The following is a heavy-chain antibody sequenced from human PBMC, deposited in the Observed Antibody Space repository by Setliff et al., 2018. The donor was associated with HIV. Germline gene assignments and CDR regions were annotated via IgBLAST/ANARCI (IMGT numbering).Heavy chain of an antibody. CDR2: MHASGST. Sequence: SETLSLTCTVSGGSISSGNHYWAWIRQPAGKRLEWIGHMHASGSTYYNPSLNSRASISVDTSNSQVSLRLTAVTAADPAVYYCAREIPFRGNANMWDYYAMYVWGQGITVTVSS. J-gene: IGHJ6*02. CDR1: GGSISSGNHY. CDR3: AREIPFRGNANMWDYYAMYV. D-gene: IGHD3-16*01. V-gene: IGHV4-61*09.